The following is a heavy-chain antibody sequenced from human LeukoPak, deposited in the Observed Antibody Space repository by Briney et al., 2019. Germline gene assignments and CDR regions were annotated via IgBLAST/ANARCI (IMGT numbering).Heavy chain of an antibody. D-gene: IGHD1-26*01. CDR1: GFTFTTFW. Sequence: GGSLRLSCAASGFTFTTFWMTWVRQAPGKGLEWVANISPDGRDKYYVDSVKGRFTISRDNAKDSLFLQMNSLRAEDTAVYYCARERGYFDAFDIWGQGTMVTVSS. J-gene: IGHJ3*02. CDR2: ISPDGRDK. CDR3: ARERGYFDAFDI. V-gene: IGHV3-7*01.